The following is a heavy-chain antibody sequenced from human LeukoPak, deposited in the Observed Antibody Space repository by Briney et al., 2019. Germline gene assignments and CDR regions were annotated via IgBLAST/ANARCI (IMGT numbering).Heavy chain of an antibody. CDR2: IYYSGST. J-gene: IGHJ3*02. D-gene: IGHD1-26*01. Sequence: SETLSLTCAVYGGSFSGYYWSRIRQPPGKGLEWIGYIYYSGSTNYNPSLKSRVTISVDTSKNQFSLKLSSVTAADTAVYYCARVKWELAGAFDIWGQGTMVTVSS. CDR3: ARVKWELAGAFDI. CDR1: GGSFSGYY. V-gene: IGHV4-59*01.